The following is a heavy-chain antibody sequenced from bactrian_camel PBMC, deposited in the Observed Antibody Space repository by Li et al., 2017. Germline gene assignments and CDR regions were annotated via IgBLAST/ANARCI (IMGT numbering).Heavy chain of an antibody. CDR2: INSDGIT. D-gene: IGHD1*01. J-gene: IGHJ4*01. Sequence: HVQLVESGGGLVQPGGSLRLSCAASGYTYLPNCMAWFRQAPGKEREGVAAINSDGITNYADSVKGRFTISQDSAKNTLYLHMNNLKPEDTAAYYCATVDGPNWLYEYRHWGQGTQVTVS. CDR3: ATVDGPNWLYEYRH. CDR1: GYTYLPNC. V-gene: IGHV3S53*01.